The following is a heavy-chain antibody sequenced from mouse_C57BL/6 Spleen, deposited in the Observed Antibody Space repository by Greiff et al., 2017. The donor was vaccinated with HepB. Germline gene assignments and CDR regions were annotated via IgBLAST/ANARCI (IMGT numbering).Heavy chain of an antibody. CDR3: AREGLPPDYDMDY. CDR2: IYPGSGST. V-gene: IGHV1-55*01. Sequence: QVQLQQPGAELVKPGASVKMSCKASGYTFTSYWITWVKQRPGQGLEWIGDIYPGSGSTNYNEKFKGKATLTVDTSSSTAYMQLSSLTSEDSAVYYCAREGLPPDYDMDYWGQGTSVTVSS. CDR1: GYTFTSYW. D-gene: IGHD2-4*01. J-gene: IGHJ4*01.